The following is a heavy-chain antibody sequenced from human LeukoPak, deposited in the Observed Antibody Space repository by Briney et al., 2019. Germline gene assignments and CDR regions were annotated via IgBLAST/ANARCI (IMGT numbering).Heavy chain of an antibody. CDR2: ISYDGSNK. J-gene: IGHJ3*02. D-gene: IGHD2-15*01. V-gene: IGHV3-30*18. CDR1: GFTFSSYG. CDR3: AKVVAARLDAFDI. Sequence: GRSLRLSCAASGFTFSSYGMHWVRQAPGKGLEWVAVISYDGSNKYYADSVKGRFTISRDNSKNTLYLQMNSLRAEDTAVYYCAKVVAARLDAFDIWGQGTMVTVSS.